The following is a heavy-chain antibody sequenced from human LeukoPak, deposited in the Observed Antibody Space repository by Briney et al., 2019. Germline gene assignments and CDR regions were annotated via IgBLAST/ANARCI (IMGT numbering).Heavy chain of an antibody. V-gene: IGHV4-31*03. Sequence: NPSETLSLTCTVSGGSISSGGYYWSWIRQHPGKGLEWIGYIYYSGSTYHNPSLKSRVTISVDTSKNQFSLKLSSVTAADTAVYYCARVSLVRGVRANNWFDPWGQGTLVTVSS. D-gene: IGHD3-10*01. CDR2: IYYSGST. CDR1: GGSISSGGYY. CDR3: ARVSLVRGVRANNWFDP. J-gene: IGHJ5*02.